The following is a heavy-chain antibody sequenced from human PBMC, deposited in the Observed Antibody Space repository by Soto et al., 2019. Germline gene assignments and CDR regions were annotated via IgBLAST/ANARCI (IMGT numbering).Heavy chain of an antibody. CDR3: ASVGDVGYSDATHFDY. J-gene: IGHJ4*02. CDR1: GYSFTSYW. V-gene: IGHV5-51*01. Sequence: EVQLVQSGAEVKKPGESLKISCKGSGYSFTSYWIGWVRQMPGEGLEWMGIIYPGDPDTRYSPSFHGQVTISAARSISTAHLQWSSLQASDTAMYYCASVGDVGYSDATHFDYWGQGTLVTVSS. D-gene: IGHD5-18*01. CDR2: IYPGDPDT.